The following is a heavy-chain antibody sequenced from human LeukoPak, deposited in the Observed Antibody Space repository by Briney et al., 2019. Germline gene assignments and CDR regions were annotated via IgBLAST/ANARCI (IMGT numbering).Heavy chain of an antibody. V-gene: IGHV3-53*01. D-gene: IGHD6-6*01. CDR1: GFTVSSNY. J-gene: IGHJ3*02. CDR3: ARDGWSGSSSFQNHDDFDI. CDR2: IYSGGST. Sequence: GGSLRLSCAASGFTVSSNYMSWVRQAPGKGLEWVSVIYSGGSTSYADSVKGRFTISRDNSKNTLYLQMNSLRAEDTAVYYCARDGWSGSSSFQNHDDFDIWGQGTMVTVSS.